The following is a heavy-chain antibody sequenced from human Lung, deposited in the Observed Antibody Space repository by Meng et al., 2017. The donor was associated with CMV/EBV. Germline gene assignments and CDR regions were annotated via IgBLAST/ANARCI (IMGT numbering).Heavy chain of an antibody. CDR2: ISGSGGST. D-gene: IGHD2-2*01. CDR3: AKAGCSSTSCYGWYFDL. J-gene: IGHJ2*01. CDR1: GFTFSSYA. Sequence: GESXKISCAASGFTFSSYAMSWVRQAPGKGLEWVSAISGSGGSTYYADSVKGRFTISRDNSKNTLYLQMNSLRAEDTAVYYCAKAGCSSTSCYGWYFDLWGRGPLVTVSS. V-gene: IGHV3-23*01.